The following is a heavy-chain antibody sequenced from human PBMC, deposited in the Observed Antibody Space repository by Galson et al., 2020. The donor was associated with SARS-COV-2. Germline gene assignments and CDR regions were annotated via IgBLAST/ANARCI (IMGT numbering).Heavy chain of an antibody. CDR3: ARDYRGGSYFDY. V-gene: IGHV4-61*09. CDR1: GGSISSGSSY. J-gene: IGHJ4*02. CDR2: IYTRGNT. Sequence: SETLSLTCTVSGGSISSGSSYWSWIRQPAGKGLEWIGHIYTRGNTNYNPSLKSRVAISGDTSKNQVSLKLSSVIAADTAVYYCARDYRGGSYFDYWGQGTLVTVSS. D-gene: IGHD1-26*01.